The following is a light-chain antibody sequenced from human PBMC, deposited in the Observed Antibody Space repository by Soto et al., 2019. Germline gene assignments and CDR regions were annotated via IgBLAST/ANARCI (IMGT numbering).Light chain of an antibody. Sequence: SYELTQPPSVSVSPGQTARITCSGDALPKQYAYWYQQKPGQAPVLMIYKDSERPSGIPERFSGSSSGTTVTLTISGVQAEDEADYYCQSTDTSGTYTHVVFGGGTKLTVL. V-gene: IGLV3-25*03. CDR1: ALPKQY. CDR3: QSTDTSGTYTHVV. CDR2: KDS. J-gene: IGLJ2*01.